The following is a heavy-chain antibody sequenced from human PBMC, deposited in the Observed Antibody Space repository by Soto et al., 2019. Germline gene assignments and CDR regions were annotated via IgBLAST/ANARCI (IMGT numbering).Heavy chain of an antibody. D-gene: IGHD3-3*01. Sequence: GESLKISCKGSGYSFTSYWIGWVRQMPGKGLEWMGIIYPGDSDTRYSPSFQGQVTISADKSISTAYLQWSSLKASDTAMYYCAGLEAFGEEYYDFWSGYGWFDPWGQGTLVTVSS. CDR2: IYPGDSDT. CDR3: AGLEAFGEEYYDFWSGYGWFDP. J-gene: IGHJ5*02. V-gene: IGHV5-51*01. CDR1: GYSFTSYW.